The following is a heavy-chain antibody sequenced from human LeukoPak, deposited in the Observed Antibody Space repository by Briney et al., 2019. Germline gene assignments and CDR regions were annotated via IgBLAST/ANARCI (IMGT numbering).Heavy chain of an antibody. CDR3: VRRSGYDEIDY. Sequence: GGSLRLSCAASGFTFSSYAMSWVRQAPGKGLEWVSAISGSGGSTYYADSVKGRFTISRDNSKNTLYLQMNSLRAEDTAVYYCVRRSGYDEIDYWGQGTLVTVSS. J-gene: IGHJ4*02. CDR2: ISGSGGST. D-gene: IGHD5-12*01. CDR1: GFTFSSYA. V-gene: IGHV3-23*01.